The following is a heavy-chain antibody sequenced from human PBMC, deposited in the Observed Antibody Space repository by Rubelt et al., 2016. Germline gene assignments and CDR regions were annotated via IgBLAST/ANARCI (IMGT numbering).Heavy chain of an antibody. CDR2: IYYSGST. CDR3: AGGLSNGADY. D-gene: IGHD4-11*01. CDR1: GGSFSGYY. Sequence: QVQLQQWGAGLLKPSETLSLTCAVYGGSFSGYYWSWIRQPPGKGLEWIGYIYYSGSTYYNPSLKGRVTISVDTSKNQFSLKLSSVTAADTAVDYCAGGLSNGADYWGQGTLVTVSS. J-gene: IGHJ4*02. V-gene: IGHV4-34*01.